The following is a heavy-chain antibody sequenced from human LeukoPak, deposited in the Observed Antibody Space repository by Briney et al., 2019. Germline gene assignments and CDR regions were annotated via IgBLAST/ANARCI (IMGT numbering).Heavy chain of an antibody. Sequence: GGSLRLSCAASGFTFSSYWMSWVRQAPGKGLEWVANMNQDGSERYYVDSVEGRFTISRDNAKNSLDLQMNSLRSEDTAVYYCARLRGGILYDYWGQGTLVTVSS. CDR3: ARLRGGILYDY. CDR1: GFTFSSYW. CDR2: MNQDGSER. J-gene: IGHJ4*02. D-gene: IGHD3-10*01. V-gene: IGHV3-7*03.